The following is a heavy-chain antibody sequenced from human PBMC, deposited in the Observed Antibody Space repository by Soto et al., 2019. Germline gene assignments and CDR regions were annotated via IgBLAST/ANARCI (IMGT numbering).Heavy chain of an antibody. CDR2: IKQDGSEK. Sequence: HPGGSLRLSCAASGFTFSSYWMSWVRQAPGKGLEWVANIKQDGSEKYYVDSVKGRFTISRDNAKNSLYLQMNSLRAEDTAVYYCARGDIAARPRLYYYYYGMDVWGQGTTVTVSS. V-gene: IGHV3-7*01. CDR3: ARGDIAARPRLYYYYYGMDV. CDR1: GFTFSSYW. D-gene: IGHD6-6*01. J-gene: IGHJ6*02.